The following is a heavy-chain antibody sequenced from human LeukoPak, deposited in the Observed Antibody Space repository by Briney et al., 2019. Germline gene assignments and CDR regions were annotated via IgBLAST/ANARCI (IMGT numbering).Heavy chain of an antibody. Sequence: GGSPRLSCAASGFTFSSYSMNWVRQAPGKGLEWVSYISSSSSTIYYADSVKGRFTISRDNAKNSLYLQMSSLRAEDTAVYYCARALPNDSSGPRDAFDIWGQGTMVTVSS. CDR1: GFTFSSYS. V-gene: IGHV3-48*01. CDR3: ARALPNDSSGPRDAFDI. D-gene: IGHD3-22*01. J-gene: IGHJ3*02. CDR2: ISSSSSTI.